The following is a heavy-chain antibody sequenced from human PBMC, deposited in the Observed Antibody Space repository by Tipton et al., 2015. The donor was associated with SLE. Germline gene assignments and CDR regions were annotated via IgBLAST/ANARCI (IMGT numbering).Heavy chain of an antibody. CDR2: IYYSGST. J-gene: IGHJ4*02. CDR3: ARDIEAPGDFLYFDY. V-gene: IGHV4-59*11. D-gene: IGHD7-27*01. CDR1: GGSLSSHY. Sequence: TLSLTCTVSGGSLSSHYWSWIRQPPGKGLEWIGYIYYSGSTNYNPSLKSRVTISVDTSKNQFSLKLSSVTAADTAVYYCARDIEAPGDFLYFDYWGQGILVTVSS.